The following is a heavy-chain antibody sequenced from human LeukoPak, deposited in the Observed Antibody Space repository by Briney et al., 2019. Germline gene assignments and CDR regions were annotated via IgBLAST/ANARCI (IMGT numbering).Heavy chain of an antibody. J-gene: IGHJ4*02. D-gene: IGHD1-1*01. Sequence: PGGSLRLSCVASGFTFSSFAMAWVRQAPGKGLEWVSAISNNGGTTYYADSVKGRFTISRDNSKNTLYLQMSSLKADDTAVYYCTEYKGYYFEDWGQGTLVTVSS. CDR1: GFTFSSFA. CDR3: TEYKGYYFED. CDR2: ISNNGGTT. V-gene: IGHV3-23*01.